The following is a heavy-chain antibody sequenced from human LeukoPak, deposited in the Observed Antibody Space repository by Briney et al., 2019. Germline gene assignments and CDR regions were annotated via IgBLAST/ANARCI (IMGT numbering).Heavy chain of an antibody. CDR1: GFTFSSYD. Sequence: GGSLRLSCAASGFTFSSYDMHWLRQAPGKGLEWVSYISSGSSTIFYADSVKGRFTISRDNAKTSLYLQMNSLRAEDTAVYYCARATPSGSYWFDYWGQGTLVTVSS. D-gene: IGHD3-10*01. CDR3: ARATPSGSYWFDY. V-gene: IGHV3-48*01. J-gene: IGHJ4*02. CDR2: ISSGSSTI.